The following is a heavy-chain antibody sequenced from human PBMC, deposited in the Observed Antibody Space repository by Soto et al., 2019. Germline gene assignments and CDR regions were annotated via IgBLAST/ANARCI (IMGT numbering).Heavy chain of an antibody. V-gene: IGHV3-21*01. J-gene: IGHJ5*02. Sequence: GGSLRLSCAASGFTFSSYSMNWVRQAPGKGLEWVSSISSSSSYIYYADSVKGRFTISRDNAKNSLYLQMNSLRAEDTAVYYCARSDVDIVATSPWGQGTLVTVSS. D-gene: IGHD5-12*01. CDR2: ISSSSSYI. CDR1: GFTFSSYS. CDR3: ARSDVDIVATSP.